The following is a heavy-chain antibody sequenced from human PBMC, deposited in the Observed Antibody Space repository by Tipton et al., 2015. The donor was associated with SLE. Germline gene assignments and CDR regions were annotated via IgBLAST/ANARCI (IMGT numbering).Heavy chain of an antibody. V-gene: IGHV1-2*02. J-gene: IGHJ5*02. CDR3: ARGFSSISVDMRHNWLDP. Sequence: QLVQSGAEVKEPGASVKVSCKASGYTFTGYYMHWVRQAPGQGLEWMGWINPDSGGTNCAQKFQGRVTMTRDTSISTAYMELGRLESDDTAVYYCARGFSSISVDMRHNWLDPWGQGTLVTVSS. CDR1: GYTFTGYY. D-gene: IGHD3-3*01. CDR2: INPDSGGT.